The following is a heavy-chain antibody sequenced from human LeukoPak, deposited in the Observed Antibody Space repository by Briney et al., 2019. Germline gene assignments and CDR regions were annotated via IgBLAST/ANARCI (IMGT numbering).Heavy chain of an antibody. D-gene: IGHD5-18*01. J-gene: IGHJ6*03. CDR3: ARGDTAMFYYYYYMDV. V-gene: IGHV1-2*02. CDR2: INPNSGGT. Sequence: ASVKVSCKASGYTFIGYYMHWVRQAPGQGLEWMGWINPNSGGTNYAQKFQGRVTMTRDTSISTAYMELSRLRSDDTAVYYCARGDTAMFYYYYYMDVWGKGTTVTVSS. CDR1: GYTFIGYY.